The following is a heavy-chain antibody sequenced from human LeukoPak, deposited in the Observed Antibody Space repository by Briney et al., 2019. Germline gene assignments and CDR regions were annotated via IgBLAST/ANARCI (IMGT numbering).Heavy chain of an antibody. CDR1: GYTFTSYD. CDR2: MNPNSGNT. CDR3: ARSRIQLWLRWRGPNWFDP. D-gene: IGHD5-18*01. Sequence: ASVKVSCKASGYTFTSYDINWVRQATGQGLEWMGWMNPNSGNTGYAQKFQGRVTMTRNTSISTAYMELSSLRSEDTAVYYCARSRIQLWLRWRGPNWFDPWGQGTLVTVSS. V-gene: IGHV1-8*01. J-gene: IGHJ5*02.